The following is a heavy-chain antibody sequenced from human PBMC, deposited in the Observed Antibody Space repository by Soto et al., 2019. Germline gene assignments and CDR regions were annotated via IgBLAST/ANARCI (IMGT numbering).Heavy chain of an antibody. CDR1: GFTFSSYG. J-gene: IGHJ6*02. CDR3: AKDVYVDTAMVTVAYYYYYGMDV. V-gene: IGHV3-30*18. D-gene: IGHD5-18*01. Sequence: QVQLVESGGGVVQPGRSLRLSCAASGFTFSSYGMHWVRQAPGKGLEWVAVISYDGSNKYYADSVKGRFTISRDNSKNTLYLQMNSLRAEDTAVYYCAKDVYVDTAMVTVAYYYYYGMDVWGQGTTVTVSS. CDR2: ISYDGSNK.